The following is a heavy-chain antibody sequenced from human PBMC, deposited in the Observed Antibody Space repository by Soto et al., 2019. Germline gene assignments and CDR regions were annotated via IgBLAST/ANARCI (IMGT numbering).Heavy chain of an antibody. Sequence: EVQLLESGGGLVQPGGSLRLSCAASGFTFSSYAMSWVRQAPGKGLEWVSAISGSGGSTYYADSVKGRFTISRDNSKNSLYLQMNSRRAEDTAVYYCAKDFHPWLGWYFDYWGQGTLVTVSS. V-gene: IGHV3-23*01. J-gene: IGHJ4*02. CDR2: ISGSGGST. D-gene: IGHD6-19*01. CDR3: AKDFHPWLGWYFDY. CDR1: GFTFSSYA.